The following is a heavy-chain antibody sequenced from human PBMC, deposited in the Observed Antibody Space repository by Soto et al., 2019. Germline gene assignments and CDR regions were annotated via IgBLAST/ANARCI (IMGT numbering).Heavy chain of an antibody. Sequence: GGSLRLSCAASGFTFSDYGMHWVRQAPGKGLEWVAVISYDERNKYYADSVKGRFAISRDNSKNTLYLQMNSLRAEDTAMYYCARDQDTMIVVVISLAFDIWGQGTMVTVSS. J-gene: IGHJ3*02. D-gene: IGHD3-22*01. CDR1: GFTFSDYG. V-gene: IGHV3-30*03. CDR2: ISYDERNK. CDR3: ARDQDTMIVVVISLAFDI.